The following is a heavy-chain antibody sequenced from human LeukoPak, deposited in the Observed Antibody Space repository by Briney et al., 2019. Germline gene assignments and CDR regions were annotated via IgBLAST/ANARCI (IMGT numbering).Heavy chain of an antibody. CDR2: IYYSGST. CDR3: AGRGSSGWYNYFDY. CDR1: GGSISSYY. Sequence: SETLSLTCTVSGGSISSYYWSWIRQPPGKGLEWIGYIYYSGSTYYNPSLKSRVTISVDTSKNQFSLKLSSVTAADTAVYYCAGRGSSGWYNYFDYWGQGTLVTVSS. D-gene: IGHD6-19*01. J-gene: IGHJ4*02. V-gene: IGHV4-59*04.